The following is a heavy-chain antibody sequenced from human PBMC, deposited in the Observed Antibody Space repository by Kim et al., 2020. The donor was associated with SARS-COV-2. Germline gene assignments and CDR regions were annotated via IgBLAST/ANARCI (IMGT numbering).Heavy chain of an antibody. CDR2: VSYTGGT. V-gene: IGHV4-59*13. CDR3: ARDLGIGGFLDL. D-gene: IGHD1-26*01. CDR1: GASISGNY. J-gene: IGHJ2*01. Sequence: ETLSLTCTFSGASISGNYWSWIRQPPGRGLEWIGCVSYTGGTHYNPSFESRATIPIDTSKNHLSLKLTSLTAADTAVYYFARDLGIGGFLDLWGPGIL.